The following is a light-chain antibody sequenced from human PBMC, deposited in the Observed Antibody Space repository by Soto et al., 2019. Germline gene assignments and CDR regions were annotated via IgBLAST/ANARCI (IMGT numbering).Light chain of an antibody. J-gene: IGLJ3*02. CDR1: ISNVGSYNL. CDR2: EVN. V-gene: IGLV2-23*02. CDR3: YSYEGGRV. Sequence: SALTQPASVSGSPGQSITISCTGTISNVGSYNLVSWYQQHPGKAPKLIIYEVNKRPSGVSNRFSGSKSGNTASLTISGLQTEDEADYYCYSYEGGRVFGGGTKLTVL.